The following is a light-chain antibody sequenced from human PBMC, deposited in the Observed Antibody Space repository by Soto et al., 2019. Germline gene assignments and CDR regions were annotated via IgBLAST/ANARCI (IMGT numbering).Light chain of an antibody. CDR2: GNT. CDR3: QSSDTGLSGPVV. J-gene: IGLJ2*01. Sequence: QSVLTQPPSLAGAPGQNIIISCTGGGSNIGAGFDVHWYQQLPGTAPKLLIYGNTNRPSGVPDRFSGSKSGTSASLVTTGLQADDEGDYYFQSSDTGLSGPVVFGGGTKLTVL. V-gene: IGLV1-40*01. CDR1: GSNIGAGFD.